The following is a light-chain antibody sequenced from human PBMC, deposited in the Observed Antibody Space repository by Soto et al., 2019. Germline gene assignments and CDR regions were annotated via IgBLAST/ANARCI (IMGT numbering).Light chain of an antibody. V-gene: IGKV3-15*01. J-gene: IGKJ2*01. CDR2: GAS. Sequence: EIVMTQSPATLSVSPGDRATLSCRASQSVRSNLAWYQQRPGQAPRLLMSGASTRATGVPARFSANGSGTDFTLTIGSLQSEDFAVYYCQQYNNWPYTFGQGTKLEIK. CDR3: QQYNNWPYT. CDR1: QSVRSN.